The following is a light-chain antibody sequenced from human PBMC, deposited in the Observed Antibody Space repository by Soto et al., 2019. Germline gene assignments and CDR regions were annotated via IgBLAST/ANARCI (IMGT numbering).Light chain of an antibody. V-gene: IGKV3-15*01. CDR2: GAS. CDR1: QSVSSD. CDR3: QQYNYWRT. Sequence: EIVMTQSPATLSVSPGERVTLSCRASQSVSSDLAWYQQKPGQAPRLLIYGASTRATGIPATFSGSGSGTEFTLTISSLQSEDFAVYYCQQYNYWRTFGQGTKVEIK. J-gene: IGKJ1*01.